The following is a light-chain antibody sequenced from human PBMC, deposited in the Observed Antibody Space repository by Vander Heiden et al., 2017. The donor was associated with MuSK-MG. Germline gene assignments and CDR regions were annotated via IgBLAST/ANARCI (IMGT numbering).Light chain of an antibody. J-gene: IGLJ2*01. CDR2: SDN. Sequence: QSVLTQPPSASGPPGQRVTISCSGSSSNIESNTVNCYHQLPGTAPNLLIYSDNLRPSGAPAGFSGSKSGTSASLPISGLQAEEEADYYCAAWDDSRNGVVFGGGTRLTVL. CDR1: SSNIESNT. CDR3: AAWDDSRNGVV. V-gene: IGLV1-44*01.